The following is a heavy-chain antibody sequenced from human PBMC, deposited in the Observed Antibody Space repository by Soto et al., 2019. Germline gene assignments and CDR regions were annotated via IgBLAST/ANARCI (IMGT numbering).Heavy chain of an antibody. D-gene: IGHD6-19*01. Sequence: QVQLVQSGAEVKKPGASVKVSCKASGYTFTDYYIHWVRQAPGQGLAWVGIINAGGGSATYTQKFQGRVTMTRDTSTSTVYMELSSLTSEDTAVYYCARTLAGAGTDYWGQGTLVTVSS. V-gene: IGHV1-46*03. CDR1: GYTFTDYY. CDR2: INAGGGSA. CDR3: ARTLAGAGTDY. J-gene: IGHJ4*02.